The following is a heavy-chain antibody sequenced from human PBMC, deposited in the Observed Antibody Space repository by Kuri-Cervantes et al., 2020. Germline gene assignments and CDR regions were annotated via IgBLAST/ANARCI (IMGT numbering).Heavy chain of an antibody. D-gene: IGHD6-19*01. CDR3: ARDSGWLGTFDY. Sequence: GGSLRLSCAASGFTFSSYGMHWVRQAPGKGLEWVAVTWYDGSNKYYADSVKGRFTISRDNSKNTLYLQMNSLRAEDTAVYYCARDSGWLGTFDYWGQGTLVTVSS. V-gene: IGHV3-33*08. CDR2: TWYDGSNK. CDR1: GFTFSSYG. J-gene: IGHJ4*02.